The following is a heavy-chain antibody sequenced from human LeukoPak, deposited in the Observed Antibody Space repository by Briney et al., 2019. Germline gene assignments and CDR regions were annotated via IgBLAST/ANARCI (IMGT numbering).Heavy chain of an antibody. CDR2: IKSDGTST. V-gene: IGHV3-74*01. D-gene: IGHD1-20*01. CDR3: ARENNWYIDY. Sequence: GGSLRLSCAASGFTFSSYWMHWVRQGPGKGLVWVSRIKSDGTSTNYADSVKGRFTISRDNAKNTPYLQMNSLRGDDTAVYYCARENNWYIDYWGQGTLVTVSS. J-gene: IGHJ4*02. CDR1: GFTFSSYW.